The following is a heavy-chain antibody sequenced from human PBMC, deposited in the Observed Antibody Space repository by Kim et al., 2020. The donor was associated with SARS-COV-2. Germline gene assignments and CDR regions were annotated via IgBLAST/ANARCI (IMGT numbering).Heavy chain of an antibody. V-gene: IGHV3-9*01. J-gene: IGHJ6*02. CDR3: AKHLRPSSYYYHGMDV. Sequence: DSVKGRFTISRDNARNSLYLQMNSLRPEDTSLYYCAKHLRPSSYYYHGMDVWGQGTTVTVSS.